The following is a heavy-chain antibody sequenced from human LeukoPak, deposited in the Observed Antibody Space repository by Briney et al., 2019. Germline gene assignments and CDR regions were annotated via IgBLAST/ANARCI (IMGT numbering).Heavy chain of an antibody. Sequence: GGSLRLSCAASGFTFSSYGMHWVRQAPGKGLEWVAVISYDGSNKYYADSVKGRFTISRDNSKNTLYLQMNSLRAEDTAVYYCAKALRYYGSGSYVYYYYGMDVWGQGTTVTVSS. V-gene: IGHV3-30*18. CDR2: ISYDGSNK. J-gene: IGHJ6*02. CDR3: AKALRYYGSGSYVYYYYGMDV. D-gene: IGHD3-10*01. CDR1: GFTFSSYG.